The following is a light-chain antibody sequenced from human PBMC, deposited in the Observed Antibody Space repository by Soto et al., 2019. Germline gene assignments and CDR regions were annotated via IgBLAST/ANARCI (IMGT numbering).Light chain of an antibody. V-gene: IGLV1-40*01. J-gene: IGLJ2*01. CDR3: QSYDISLSGYVI. Sequence: QSVLTQPPSVSGAPGQRVTISCTGSSSNIGAGYDVHWYQQLPGTAPKLLIYGNFDRPSGVPDRFSASKSGTSASLAITGLQAEDGADYYCQSYDISLSGYVIFGGGTKLTVL. CDR1: SSNIGAGYD. CDR2: GNF.